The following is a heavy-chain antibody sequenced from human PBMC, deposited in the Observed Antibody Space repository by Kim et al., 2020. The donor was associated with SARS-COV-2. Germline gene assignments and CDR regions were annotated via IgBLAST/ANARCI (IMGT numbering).Heavy chain of an antibody. D-gene: IGHD2-2*01. CDR3: ARIVVVPAAKTNLYYYYG. J-gene: IGHJ6*01. CDR2: INHSGST. CDR1: GGSFSGYY. V-gene: IGHV4-34*01. Sequence: SETLSLTCAVYGGSFSGYYWSWIRQPPGKGLEWIGEINHSGSTNYNPSLKSRVTISVDTSKNQFSLKLSSVTAADTAVYYCARIVVVPAAKTNLYYYYG.